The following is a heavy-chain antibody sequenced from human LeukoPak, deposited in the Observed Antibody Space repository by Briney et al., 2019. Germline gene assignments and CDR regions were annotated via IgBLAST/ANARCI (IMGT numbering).Heavy chain of an antibody. D-gene: IGHD1-26*01. CDR2: IYYSGST. V-gene: IGHV4-39*01. J-gene: IGHJ3*02. CDR1: GGSISSSSYY. CDR3: ARPYYMRSYSRGVDAFDI. Sequence: PSETLSLSCTVSGGSISSSSYYWGWIRQPPGKGLEWIGSIYYSGSTYYNPSLKSRVTISVDTSKNQFSLKLSSVTAAGKAGNYLARPYYMRSYSRGVDAFDIWGQGTMVTVSS.